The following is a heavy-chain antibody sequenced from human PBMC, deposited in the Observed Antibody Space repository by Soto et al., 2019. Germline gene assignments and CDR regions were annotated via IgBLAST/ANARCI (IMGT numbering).Heavy chain of an antibody. J-gene: IGHJ4*02. CDR1: GFTFRSYW. V-gene: IGHV3-74*01. CDR3: VSDRELVN. Sequence: GGSLRLSCAASGFTFRSYWMHWVRQAPGKGLVWVSRISSDGSFTYYADSVKGRFTISRDNAKNTLYLQMNSLRAEDTAVYYCVSDRELVNWGQGTLVTVSS. D-gene: IGHD6-13*01. CDR2: ISSDGSFT.